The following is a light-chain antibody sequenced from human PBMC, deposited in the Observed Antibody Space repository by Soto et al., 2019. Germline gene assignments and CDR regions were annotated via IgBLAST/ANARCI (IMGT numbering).Light chain of an antibody. CDR1: SGHSSYA. J-gene: IGLJ7*01. V-gene: IGLV4-69*01. CDR3: QTWGTGIQV. CDR2: LVSDGSH. Sequence: QSVLTQSPSASASLGASVKLTCTLSSGHSSYAIAWHQQQPEKGPRYLMKLVSDGSHTKGDGIPDRFSGSSSGAERYLTISSQKSEDEADYYCQTWGTGIQVFGGGTQLTVL.